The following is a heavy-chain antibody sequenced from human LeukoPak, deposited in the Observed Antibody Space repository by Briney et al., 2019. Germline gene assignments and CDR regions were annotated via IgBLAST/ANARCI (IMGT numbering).Heavy chain of an antibody. J-gene: IGHJ5*02. Sequence: PSETLSLTCTVSGCSISSYYWSWIRQPPGKGLEWIGFIFYSGSTNSNPSLKSRVTISVDTSKNQFSLKLSSVTAADTAVYYCAGHGVDDYGDYRGWFDPWGQGTLVTVFS. CDR1: GCSISSYY. D-gene: IGHD4-17*01. CDR2: IFYSGST. V-gene: IGHV4-59*08. CDR3: AGHGVDDYGDYRGWFDP.